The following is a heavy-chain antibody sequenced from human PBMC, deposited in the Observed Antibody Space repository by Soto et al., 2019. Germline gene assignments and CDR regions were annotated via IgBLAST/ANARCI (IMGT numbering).Heavy chain of an antibody. Sequence: SETLSLTCTVSGGSISSSSYYWGWIRQPPGKGLEWIGSIYYSGSTYYNPSLKSRVTISVDTSKNQFSLKLSSVTAADTAVYYCASLEGGKWGFDYWGQGTLVTVSS. CDR2: IYYSGST. V-gene: IGHV4-39*07. J-gene: IGHJ4*02. CDR1: GGSISSSSYY. CDR3: ASLEGGKWGFDY. D-gene: IGHD3-3*01.